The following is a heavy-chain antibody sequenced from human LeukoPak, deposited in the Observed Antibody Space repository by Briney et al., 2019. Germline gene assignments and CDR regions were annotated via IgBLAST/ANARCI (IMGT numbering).Heavy chain of an antibody. Sequence: PGGSLRLSCAASGFTFSSYGMSWVRQAPGKGLEWVSAISGSGGSTYYADSVKGRFTISRDNSKNTLYLQMNSLRAEDTAVYYCAKAGHYYGSGSYPRGFDYWGQGTLVTVSS. J-gene: IGHJ4*02. CDR3: AKAGHYYGSGSYPRGFDY. D-gene: IGHD3-10*01. CDR2: ISGSGGST. CDR1: GFTFSSYG. V-gene: IGHV3-23*01.